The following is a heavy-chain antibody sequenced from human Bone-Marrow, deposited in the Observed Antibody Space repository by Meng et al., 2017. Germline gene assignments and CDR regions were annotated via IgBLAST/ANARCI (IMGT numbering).Heavy chain of an antibody. CDR2: LHDSGST. CDR3: AREWGTLATAADDY. V-gene: IGHV4-39*07. D-gene: IGHD6-13*01. J-gene: IGHJ4*02. Sequence: QLQLQEQGPGLVQPSETLSLTCNVSGGSISASSFYWGWIRQAPGKGLEWIGTLHDSGSTYYNPSLKSRVTISADTSNSQFSLKLSSVTAADTAVYYCAREWGTLATAADDYWGQGTLVTVSS. CDR1: GGSISASSFY.